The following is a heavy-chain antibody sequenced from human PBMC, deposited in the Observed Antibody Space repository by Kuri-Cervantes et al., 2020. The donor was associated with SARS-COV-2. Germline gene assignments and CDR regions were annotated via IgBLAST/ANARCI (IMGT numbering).Heavy chain of an antibody. V-gene: IGHV3-9*01. D-gene: IGHD3-10*01. CDR3: ARESSMVQGGGYYYYYMDV. Sequence: SLKISCAASGFTFDDYAMHWVRQAPGKGLEWVSGISWNSGSIGYADSVKGRFTISRDNARKSLYLQMNSLRAEDTAVYYCARESSMVQGGGYYYYYMDVWGKGTTVTVSS. CDR1: GFTFDDYA. J-gene: IGHJ6*03. CDR2: ISWNSGSI.